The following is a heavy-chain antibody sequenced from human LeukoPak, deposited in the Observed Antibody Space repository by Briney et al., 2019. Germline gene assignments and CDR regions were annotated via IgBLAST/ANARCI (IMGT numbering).Heavy chain of an antibody. J-gene: IGHJ4*02. Sequence: SQTLSLTCTVSGGSISSGDYYWSWIRQPPGKGLEWIGEINHSGSTNYNPSLKSRVTISVDTSKNQFSLKLSSVTAADTSVYYCARRRARAVRGAILGTVFIDSWGQGTLVTVSS. CDR1: GGSISSGDYY. CDR3: ARRRARAVRGAILGTVFIDS. CDR2: INHSGST. D-gene: IGHD3-10*01. V-gene: IGHV4-30-4*08.